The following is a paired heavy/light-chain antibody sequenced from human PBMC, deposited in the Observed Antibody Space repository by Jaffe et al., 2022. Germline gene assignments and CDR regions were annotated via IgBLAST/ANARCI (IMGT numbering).Light chain of an antibody. CDR3: QQFNSYPPGYT. CDR1: QGISSA. Sequence: AIQLTQSPSSLSASVGDRVTITCRASQGISSALAWYQQKPGKAPKLLIYDASSLESGVPSRFSGSGSGTDFTLTISSLQPEDFATYYCQQFNSYPPGYTFGQGTKLEIK. J-gene: IGKJ2*01. V-gene: IGKV1-13*02. CDR2: DAS.
Heavy chain of an antibody. CDR2: IRSKAYGGTT. D-gene: IGHD3-9*01. V-gene: IGHV3-49*04. CDR3: TRDGEYYDILTGEYYYMDV. CDR1: GFTFGDYA. Sequence: EVQLVESGGGLVQPGRSLRLSCTASGFTFGDYAMSWVRQAPGKGLEWVGFIRSKAYGGTTEYAASVKGRFTISRDDSKSIAYLQMNSLKTEDTAVYYCTRDGEYYDILTGEYYYMDVWGKGTTVTVSS. J-gene: IGHJ6*03.